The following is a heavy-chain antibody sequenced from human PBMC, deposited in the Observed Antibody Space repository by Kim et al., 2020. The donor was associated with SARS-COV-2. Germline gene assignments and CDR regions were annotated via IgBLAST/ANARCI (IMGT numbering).Heavy chain of an antibody. CDR1: GGSISSSSYY. Sequence: SETLSLTCTVSGGSISSSSYYWGWIRQPPGKGLEWIGSIYYSGSTYYNPSLKSRVTISVDTSKNQFSLKLSSVTAADTAVYYCAILMGYSSGWFGDAFD. V-gene: IGHV4-39*01. CDR3: AILMGYSSGWFGDAFD. CDR2: IYYSGST. D-gene: IGHD6-19*01. J-gene: IGHJ3*02.